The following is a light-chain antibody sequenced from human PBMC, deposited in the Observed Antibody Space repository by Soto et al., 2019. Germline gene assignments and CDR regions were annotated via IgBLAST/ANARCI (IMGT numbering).Light chain of an antibody. V-gene: IGKV3-20*01. CDR3: QQYGSSPRS. J-gene: IGKJ1*01. Sequence: EIVLTQSPGNLSLSSGERATLSCRASQSVSNTYLAWYQHKLGQAPRLVIYGASSKASGIPDGFSGSGSGTDFTLTISRLEPEDFAVYYCQQYGSSPRSFGQGTKVDIK. CDR2: GAS. CDR1: QSVSNTY.